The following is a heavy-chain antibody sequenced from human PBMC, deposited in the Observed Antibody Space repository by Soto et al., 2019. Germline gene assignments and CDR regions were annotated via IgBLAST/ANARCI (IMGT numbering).Heavy chain of an antibody. J-gene: IGHJ4*02. D-gene: IGHD3-10*01. CDR2: INPNSGGT. Sequence: QVQLVQSGAEVKKPGASVKVSCKASGYTFTGHYMHWVRQAPGQGLEWMGWINPNSGGTNYAQKFQGWVTMTRDTSISTAYMELSRLRSDDTAVYYCARGDRVRGAQPKQIGYWGQGTLVTVSS. V-gene: IGHV1-2*04. CDR3: ARGDRVRGAQPKQIGY. CDR1: GYTFTGHY.